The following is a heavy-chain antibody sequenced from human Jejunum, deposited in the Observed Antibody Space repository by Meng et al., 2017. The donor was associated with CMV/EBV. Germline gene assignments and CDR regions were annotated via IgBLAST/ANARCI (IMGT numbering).Heavy chain of an antibody. Sequence: SWAASGFTLGSYGIHWVRQAPGKGLEWVTYADSVKGRFTISRDISKNTLFLQMNSLRAEDTAVYYCARTPLYCSSASCYTFDYWGQGTLVTVSS. D-gene: IGHD2-2*01. V-gene: IGHV3-30*03. CDR1: GFTLGSYG. J-gene: IGHJ4*02. CDR3: ARTPLYCSSASCYTFDY.